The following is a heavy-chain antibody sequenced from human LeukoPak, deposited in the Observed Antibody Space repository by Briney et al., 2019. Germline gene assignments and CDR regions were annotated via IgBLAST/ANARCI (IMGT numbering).Heavy chain of an antibody. V-gene: IGHV4-59*01. D-gene: IGHD2-2*01. Sequence: SETLSLTCTVSGASISNYYWSWIRQPPGKGLEWIGYLYYSGSTNYNPSLYSRVTISVDTSKNQFPLKLSSVTAADTAVYYCATRISSNYPPNAFDIWGQGTMVTVSS. CDR2: LYYSGST. CDR1: GASISNYY. CDR3: ATRISSNYPPNAFDI. J-gene: IGHJ3*02.